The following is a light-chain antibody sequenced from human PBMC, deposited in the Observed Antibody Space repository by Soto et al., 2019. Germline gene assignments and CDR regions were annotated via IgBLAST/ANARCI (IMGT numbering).Light chain of an antibody. CDR1: QSINSY. CDR2: KAS. V-gene: IGKV1-5*03. J-gene: IGKJ2*02. Sequence: DIPMTQSPATLSPSVGDRVTITCRASQSINSYLAWYQQKPGKAPHLLIYKASNLESGVPSRFSGSGSGTEFTLTISSLQPEDFATYYCQHYNSLPCTFGQGTKLEIK. CDR3: QHYNSLPCT.